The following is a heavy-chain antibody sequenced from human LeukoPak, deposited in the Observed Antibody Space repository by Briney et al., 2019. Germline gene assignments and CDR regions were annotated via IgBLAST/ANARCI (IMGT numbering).Heavy chain of an antibody. CDR3: AKKDSGDRGTGIFNY. D-gene: IGHD4-17*01. Sequence: GGSLRLPCVASGFTFTRYGMSWVRQAPGKGLEWVSGVSGGGDETYYADSVKGRFTISRDNSKNTLYLQMSSLRADDTALYYCAKKDSGDRGTGIFNYWGQGILVTVSS. V-gene: IGHV3-23*01. J-gene: IGHJ4*02. CDR1: GFTFTRYG. CDR2: VSGGGDET.